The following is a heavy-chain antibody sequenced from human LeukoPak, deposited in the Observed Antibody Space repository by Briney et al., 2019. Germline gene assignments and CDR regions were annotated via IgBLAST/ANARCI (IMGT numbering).Heavy chain of an antibody. D-gene: IGHD3-3*01. CDR3: ARDHTQITIFGVGTYMDV. J-gene: IGHJ6*03. CDR2: ISYDGSNK. Sequence: PGGSLRLSCAASGFTFSSYAMHWVRQAPGKGLEWVAVISYDGSNKYYADSVKGRFTISRDNSKTTLYLQMNSLRAEDTAVYYCARDHTQITIFGVGTYMDVWGKGTTVTVSS. V-gene: IGHV3-30*07. CDR1: GFTFSSYA.